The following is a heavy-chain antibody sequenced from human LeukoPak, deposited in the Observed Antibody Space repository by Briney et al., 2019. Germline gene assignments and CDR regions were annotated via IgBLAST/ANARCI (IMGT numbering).Heavy chain of an antibody. J-gene: IGHJ6*02. V-gene: IGHV3-30-3*01. CDR2: ISYDGSNK. CDR1: GFTFSSYA. Sequence: GGSLRLSCAASGFTFSSYAMHWVRQAPGKGLEWVAVISYDGSNKYYADSVKGRFTISRDNSKNTMYLQMNSLRAEDTAVYYCARDRETTVTTVYYYYGMYVWGQGTTVTVSS. D-gene: IGHD4-17*01. CDR3: ARDRETTVTTVYYYYGMYV.